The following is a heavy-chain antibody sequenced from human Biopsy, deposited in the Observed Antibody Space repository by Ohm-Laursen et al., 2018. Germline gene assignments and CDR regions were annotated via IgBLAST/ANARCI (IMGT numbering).Heavy chain of an antibody. CDR1: GFTFRTYG. CDR3: AKDLSVYYYYGIDV. V-gene: IGHV3-30*18. J-gene: IGHJ6*02. D-gene: IGHD5/OR15-5a*01. CDR2: ISYDQITK. Sequence: SLRLSCAASGFTFRTYGMHWVRLTPGKGLEWVAVISYDQITKHYADSVRGRFTISRDNSKNTLYLQVNSLRAEDTAVYYCAKDLSVYYYYGIDVWGQGTTVTVSS.